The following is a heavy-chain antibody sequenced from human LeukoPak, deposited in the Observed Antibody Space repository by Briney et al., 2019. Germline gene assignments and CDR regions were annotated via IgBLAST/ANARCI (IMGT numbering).Heavy chain of an antibody. J-gene: IGHJ4*02. Sequence: SETLSLTCTVSGGSISSSSYYWGWIRQPPGKGLEWIGSIYYSGSTYYNPSLKSRVTTSADTSKSQFSLKLNSVTAADTAVYYCARHATVVSPFDYCGQGTMVTVSS. CDR1: GGSISSSSYY. V-gene: IGHV4-39*01. CDR2: IYYSGST. D-gene: IGHD4-23*01. CDR3: ARHATVVSPFDY.